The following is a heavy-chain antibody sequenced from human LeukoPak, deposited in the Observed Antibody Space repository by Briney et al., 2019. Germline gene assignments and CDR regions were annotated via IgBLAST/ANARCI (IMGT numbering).Heavy chain of an antibody. Sequence: PGGSLRLSCAASGFTFSSYWMHRVRQAPGKGLVWVSRINSDGSSTSYADSVKGRFTISRDNAKNTLYLQMNSLRAEDTAVYYCAREIAAALNWFDPWGQGTLVTVSS. J-gene: IGHJ5*02. V-gene: IGHV3-74*01. CDR1: GFTFSSYW. CDR3: AREIAAALNWFDP. D-gene: IGHD6-13*01. CDR2: INSDGSST.